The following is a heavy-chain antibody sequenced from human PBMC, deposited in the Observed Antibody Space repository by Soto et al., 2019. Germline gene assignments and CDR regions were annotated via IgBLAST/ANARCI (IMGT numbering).Heavy chain of an antibody. J-gene: IGHJ5*02. V-gene: IGHV4-59*08. CDR2: IYYSGST. CDR3: GRHDQFGVVPDQNWFDP. D-gene: IGHD3-3*01. CDR1: GGSISSYY. Sequence: SETLSLTCTDSGGSISSYYWSWIRQPPGKGLEWIGYIYYSGSTNYNPSLKSRVTISVDTSKNQFSLKLSSVTAADTAVYYCGRHDQFGVVPDQNWFDPWGQGTLVTVSS.